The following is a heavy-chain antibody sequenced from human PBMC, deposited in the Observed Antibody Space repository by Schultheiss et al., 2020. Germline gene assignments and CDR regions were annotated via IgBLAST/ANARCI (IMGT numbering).Heavy chain of an antibody. Sequence: SQTLSLTCTVSGGSISSGSYYWSWIRQPAGKGLEWIGRIYTSGSTNYNPSLKSRVTISVDTSKNQFSLKLSSVTAADTAVYYCARIRWNYAHEYYFDYWGQGTLVTVSS. J-gene: IGHJ4*02. CDR2: IYTSGST. D-gene: IGHD1-7*01. CDR3: ARIRWNYAHEYYFDY. CDR1: GGSISSGSYY. V-gene: IGHV4-61*02.